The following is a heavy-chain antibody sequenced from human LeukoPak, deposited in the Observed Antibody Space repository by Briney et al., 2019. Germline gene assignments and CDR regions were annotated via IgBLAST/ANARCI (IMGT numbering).Heavy chain of an antibody. J-gene: IGHJ4*02. D-gene: IGHD3-22*01. V-gene: IGHV5-51*01. CDR1: GYSFTSYW. CDR3: ARHRGDFNYYDSSGYYYSDY. CDR2: IYPGDSDT. Sequence: PGESLKISCKGSGYSFTSYWIVCVRQMPGKGLEWMGIIYPGDSDTRYSPSFQGQVTISADKSISTAYLQWISLKASDTAMYYCARHRGDFNYYDSSGYYYSDYWGQGTLVTVSS.